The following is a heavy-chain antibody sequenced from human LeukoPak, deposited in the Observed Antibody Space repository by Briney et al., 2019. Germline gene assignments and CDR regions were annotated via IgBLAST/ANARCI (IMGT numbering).Heavy chain of an antibody. J-gene: IGHJ4*02. Sequence: PGGSLRLSCAASGFTFSSYAMHWVRQAPGKGLEWVAVISYDGNNKYYADSVKGRFTISRDNSKNTLYLQMNSLRAEDTAVYYCAKDRYTSDLYYFDYWGQGTLVTVSS. CDR1: GFTFSSYA. CDR3: AKDRYTSDLYYFDY. V-gene: IGHV3-30-3*01. CDR2: ISYDGNNK. D-gene: IGHD6-19*01.